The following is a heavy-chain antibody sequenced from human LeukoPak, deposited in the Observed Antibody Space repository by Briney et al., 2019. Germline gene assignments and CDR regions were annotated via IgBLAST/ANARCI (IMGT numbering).Heavy chain of an antibody. D-gene: IGHD2-21*02. CDR2: INPSGGST. Sequence: ASVKVSCKASGYTFTSYYMHWVRQAPGQGLEWMGIINPSGGSTSYAQKFQGRVTMTRDMSTSTVYMELSSLRSEDTAVYYCARAPAYCGGDCYPQTTGHWFDPWGQGTLVTVSS. CDR1: GYTFTSYY. CDR3: ARAPAYCGGDCYPQTTGHWFDP. V-gene: IGHV1-46*01. J-gene: IGHJ5*02.